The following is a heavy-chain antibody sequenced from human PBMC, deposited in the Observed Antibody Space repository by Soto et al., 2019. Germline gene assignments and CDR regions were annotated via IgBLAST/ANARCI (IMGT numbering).Heavy chain of an antibody. Sequence: SETLSLTCAVSGGSISSSNWWSWVRQPPGKGLEWIGEIYHSGSTNYNPSLKSRVTISVDKSKNQFSLKLSSVTAADTAVYYCASLPGSSSWHRGISGSYYFYFDYWGQGTLVTVSS. J-gene: IGHJ4*02. CDR2: IYHSGST. CDR3: ASLPGSSSWHRGISGSYYFYFDY. CDR1: GGSISSSNW. V-gene: IGHV4-4*02. D-gene: IGHD1-26*01.